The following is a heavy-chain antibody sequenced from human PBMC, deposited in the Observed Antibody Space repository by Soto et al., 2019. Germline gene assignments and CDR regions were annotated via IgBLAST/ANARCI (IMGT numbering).Heavy chain of an antibody. J-gene: IGHJ4*02. Sequence: SETLSLTCAVYGGSFSGYYWSWIRQPPGKGLEWIGEINHSGSTNYNPSLKSRVTISVDTSKNQFSLKLSSVTAADTAVYYCASRGDGTAGTDFDYWGQGTLVTVS. CDR2: INHSGST. D-gene: IGHD3-10*01. CDR1: GGSFSGYY. V-gene: IGHV4-34*01. CDR3: ASRGDGTAGTDFDY.